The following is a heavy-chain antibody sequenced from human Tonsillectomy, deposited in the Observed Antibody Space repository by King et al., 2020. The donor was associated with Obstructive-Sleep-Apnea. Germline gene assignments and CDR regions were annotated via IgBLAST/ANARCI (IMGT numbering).Heavy chain of an antibody. J-gene: IGHJ6*02. V-gene: IGHV4-59*01. CDR3: ARDPAGVGAMGYYYGMDV. Sequence: QLQESGPGLVKPSETLSLTCTVSGGSISSYYWSWIRQPPGKGLEWIGYIYYSGSTNYNPSLKSRVTISVDTSKNQFSLKLSSVTAADTAVYYCARDPAGVGAMGYYYGMDVWGQGTTVTVSS. D-gene: IGHD1-26*01. CDR2: IYYSGST. CDR1: GGSISSYY.